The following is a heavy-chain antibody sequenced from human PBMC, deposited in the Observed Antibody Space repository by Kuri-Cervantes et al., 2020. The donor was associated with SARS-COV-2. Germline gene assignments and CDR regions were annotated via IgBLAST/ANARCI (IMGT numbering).Heavy chain of an antibody. CDR3: ARDLAGGYGSGSEFDY. V-gene: IGHV3-21*01. Sequence: GGSLRLSCAASGFSFSSYSMNWVRQAPGKGLEWVSSISSSSSYIYYADSMKGRFTISRDNAKNTLYLQMNSLRAEDTAVYNCARDLAGGYGSGSEFDYWGQGTLVTVSS. D-gene: IGHD3-10*01. J-gene: IGHJ4*02. CDR1: GFSFSSYS. CDR2: ISSSSSYI.